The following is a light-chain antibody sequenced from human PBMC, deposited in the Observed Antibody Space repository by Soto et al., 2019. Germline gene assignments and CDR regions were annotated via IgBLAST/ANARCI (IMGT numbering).Light chain of an antibody. CDR1: SGISTY. CDR2: AAS. Sequence: IQMSPSPPSLSASVGDRLTITCMASSGISTYLNWYRQKPGKAPELLIYAASSLQSGVPSRFSGSGSATDFTLTIGSLQPEDCATYYCQQGFTTPWTFGQGTKVDI. V-gene: IGKV1-39*01. CDR3: QQGFTTPWT. J-gene: IGKJ1*01.